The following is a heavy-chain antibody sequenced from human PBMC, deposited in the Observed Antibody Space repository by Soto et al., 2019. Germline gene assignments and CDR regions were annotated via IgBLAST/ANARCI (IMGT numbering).Heavy chain of an antibody. CDR2: ISSNGGST. J-gene: IGHJ4*02. D-gene: IGHD2-15*01. CDR3: ARVAEVRAATAPFDY. V-gene: IGHV3-64*01. Sequence: GGSLRLSCAASGFTFSSYAMHWVRQAPGKGLEYVSAISSNGGSTYYANSVKGRFTISRDNSKNTLYLQMGSLRAEDMAVYYCARVAEVRAATAPFDYWGQGTLVTVSS. CDR1: GFTFSSYA.